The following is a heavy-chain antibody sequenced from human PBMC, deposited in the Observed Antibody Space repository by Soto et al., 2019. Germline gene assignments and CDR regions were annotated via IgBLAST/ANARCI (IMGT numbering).Heavy chain of an antibody. CDR1: GGSISSGDYY. CDR2: IYYSGST. V-gene: IGHV4-30-4*01. Sequence: QVQLQESGPGLVKPSQTLSLTCTVSGGSISSGDYYWSWIRQPPGKGLEWIGYIYYSGSTYYNPSLKSRVTISVDTSKNQFSLKLSSVTAADTAVYYCARDRRNQRRYFDPNWFDPWGQGTLVTVSS. J-gene: IGHJ5*02. D-gene: IGHD3-9*01. CDR3: ARDRRNQRRYFDPNWFDP.